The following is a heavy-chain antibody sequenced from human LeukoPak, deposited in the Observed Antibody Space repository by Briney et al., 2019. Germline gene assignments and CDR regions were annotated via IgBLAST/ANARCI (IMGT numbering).Heavy chain of an antibody. CDR1: GGSISTYY. Sequence: SETLSLTCTVSGGSISTYYWSWIRQPPGKGLEWIAHIHCSGSTKYNPSLQSRVTMSVDTSKNQFSLMLSSVTAADTAVYYCARYGSGAYALDVWGQGTMVIVSS. CDR3: ARYGSGAYALDV. V-gene: IGHV4-59*08. J-gene: IGHJ3*01. D-gene: IGHD3-10*01. CDR2: IHCSGST.